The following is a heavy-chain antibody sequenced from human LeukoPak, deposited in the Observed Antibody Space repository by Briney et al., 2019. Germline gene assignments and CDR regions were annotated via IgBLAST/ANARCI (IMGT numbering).Heavy chain of an antibody. V-gene: IGHV3-30-3*01. CDR2: ISYDGSNE. D-gene: IGHD6-6*01. J-gene: IGHJ6*02. Sequence: SGGSLRLSCAASGFTFSGYTLHWVRQAPGKGLEWVALISYDGSNEYYADSVKGRFTISRDNSKNTLYLQMNSLRAEDTAVYYCARDYSSSSDSSYYYGMDVWGQGTTVTVSS. CDR3: ARDYSSSSDSSYYYGMDV. CDR1: GFTFSGYT.